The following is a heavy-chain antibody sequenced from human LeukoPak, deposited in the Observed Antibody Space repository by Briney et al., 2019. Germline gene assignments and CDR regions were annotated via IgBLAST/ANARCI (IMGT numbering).Heavy chain of an antibody. D-gene: IGHD6-13*01. V-gene: IGHV4-34*01. CDR3: ARRMSPQRKYWYSSSWYIDY. CDR2: INHSGST. Sequence: SETLSLTCAVYGGSFSGYYWSWIRQPPGKGLEWIGEINHSGSTNYNPSLKSRVAISVDTSKNQFSLKLSSVTAADTAVYYCARRMSPQRKYWYSSSWYIDYWGQGTLVTVSS. CDR1: GGSFSGYY. J-gene: IGHJ4*02.